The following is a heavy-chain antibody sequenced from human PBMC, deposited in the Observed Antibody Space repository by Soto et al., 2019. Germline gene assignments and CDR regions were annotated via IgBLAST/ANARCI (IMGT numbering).Heavy chain of an antibody. CDR1: GGTFSSYT. J-gene: IGHJ3*02. CDR3: ARDSGIVVVVAATPFDI. D-gene: IGHD2-15*01. CDR2: IIPILGIA. Sequence: GASVKVSCKASGGTFSSYTISWVRQAPGQGLEWMGRIIPILGIANYAQKFQGRVTITADKSTSTAYMELSSLRSEDTAVYYCARDSGIVVVVAATPFDIWGQGAMVTVSS. V-gene: IGHV1-69*04.